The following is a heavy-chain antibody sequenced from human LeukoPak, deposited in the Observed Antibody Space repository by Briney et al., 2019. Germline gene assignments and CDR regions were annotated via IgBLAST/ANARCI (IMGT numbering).Heavy chain of an antibody. D-gene: IGHD4/OR15-4a*01. CDR1: GGSFSGYY. CDR2: INHSGST. Sequence: SETLSLTCAVYGGSFSGYYWSWIRQPPGKGREWIGEINHSGSTNYNPSLKSRVTISVDTSKNQFSLKLSSVTAADTAVYYCARGLRGATASVWFDPWGQGTLVTVSS. J-gene: IGHJ5*02. V-gene: IGHV4-34*01. CDR3: ARGLRGATASVWFDP.